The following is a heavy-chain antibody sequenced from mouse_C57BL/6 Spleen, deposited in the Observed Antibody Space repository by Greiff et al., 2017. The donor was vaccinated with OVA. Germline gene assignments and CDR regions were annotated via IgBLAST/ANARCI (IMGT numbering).Heavy chain of an antibody. D-gene: IGHD2-2*01. Sequence: QVQLKESGPELVKPGASVKISCKASGYAFSSSWMNWVKQRPGKGLEWIGRIYPGDGDTNYNGKFKGKATLTADKSSSTAYMQLSSLTSEDSAVDFCARRGGLRDFDYWGQGTTLTVSS. CDR2: IYPGDGDT. CDR3: ARRGGLRDFDY. CDR1: GYAFSSSW. V-gene: IGHV1-82*01. J-gene: IGHJ2*01.